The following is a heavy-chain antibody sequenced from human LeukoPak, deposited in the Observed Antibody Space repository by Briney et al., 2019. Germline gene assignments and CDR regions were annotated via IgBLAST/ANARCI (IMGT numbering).Heavy chain of an antibody. CDR1: GFSFSSYE. Sequence: GGSLRLSCAASGFSFSSYEMNWVRQAPGKGLEWVSYISSSGSTIDYADSVKGRFTISRDNAKNSLYLQMNSLRAEDTSVYYCVPSYYGMDVWGQGTTVTVSS. J-gene: IGHJ6*02. V-gene: IGHV3-48*03. CDR2: ISSSGSTI. CDR3: VPSYYGMDV.